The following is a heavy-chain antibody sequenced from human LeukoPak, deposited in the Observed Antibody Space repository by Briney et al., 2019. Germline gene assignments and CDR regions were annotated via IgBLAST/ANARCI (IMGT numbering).Heavy chain of an antibody. CDR1: GFIFSCCG. J-gene: IGHJ3*02. Sequence: GGSLRLSCAASGFIFSCCGLHWVRQAPGKGLEWVAVIWADGSNKYYADSVKGRFTISRDNSKNTLYLQMNSLRAEDTAVYYCAREFWKEIYAFDIWGQGTMVTVSS. CDR2: IWADGSNK. V-gene: IGHV3-30*19. D-gene: IGHD1-1*01. CDR3: AREFWKEIYAFDI.